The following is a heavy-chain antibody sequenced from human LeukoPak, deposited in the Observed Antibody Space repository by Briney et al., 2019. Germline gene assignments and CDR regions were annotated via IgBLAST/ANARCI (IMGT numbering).Heavy chain of an antibody. CDR1: GYTFTTYG. CDR3: ARDRYPYYGDYTYSDAFDI. V-gene: IGHV1-18*01. D-gene: IGHD4-17*01. CDR2: ISAYNGNT. J-gene: IGHJ3*02. Sequence: VASVKVSCKTSGYTFTTYGITWVRQAPGQGLEWMGWISAYNGNTNYAQKLQGRVTMTTDTSTNTAYMELRSLRSDDTAVYYCARDRYPYYGDYTYSDAFDIWGQGTMVTVSS.